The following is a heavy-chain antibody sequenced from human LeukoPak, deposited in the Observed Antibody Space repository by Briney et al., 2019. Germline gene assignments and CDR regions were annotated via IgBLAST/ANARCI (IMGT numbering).Heavy chain of an antibody. J-gene: IGHJ3*02. V-gene: IGHV4-61*02. CDR3: AREGGTVTTSDDAFDI. Sequence: SQTLSLTCTVSGGSISGGSYYWSWIRQPAGKGLEWIGRIYTSGSTNYNPSLKSRVTISVDTSKNQFSLKLSSVTAADTAVYYCAREGGTVTTSDDAFDIWGQGTMVTVSS. CDR2: IYTSGST. D-gene: IGHD4-17*01. CDR1: GGSISGGSYY.